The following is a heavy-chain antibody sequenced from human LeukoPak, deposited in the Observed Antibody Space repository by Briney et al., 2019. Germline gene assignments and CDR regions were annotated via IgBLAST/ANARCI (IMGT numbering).Heavy chain of an antibody. D-gene: IGHD3-16*01. CDR3: ARGLGGLIRPGNVDYYHMDV. CDR1: GYTFTSHV. Sequence: ASVTVSFTASGYTFTSHVIHWVRQAPGPRLDWMGWIDTANGNTQNSQNFQGRVTITRDTSASTAYMELSSLRSEDTAVYYWARGLGGLIRPGNVDYYHMDVWGKGTTVIVSS. J-gene: IGHJ6*03. V-gene: IGHV1-3*04. CDR2: IDTANGNT.